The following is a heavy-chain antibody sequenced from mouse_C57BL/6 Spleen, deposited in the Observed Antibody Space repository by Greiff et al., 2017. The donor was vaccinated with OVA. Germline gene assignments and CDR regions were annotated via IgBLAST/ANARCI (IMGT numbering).Heavy chain of an antibody. D-gene: IGHD2-12*01. V-gene: IGHV5-17*01. CDR2: ISSGSGTI. CDR3: ARRRYSLYAMDY. CDR1: GFTFSDYG. J-gene: IGHJ4*01. Sequence: EVKVVESGGGLVKPGGSLKLSCAASGFTFSDYGMHWVRQAPEKGLEWVAYISSGSGTIYYADTVKGRFTISRDNAKNTLFLQMTSLGSEDTAMYYCARRRYSLYAMDYWGQGTSVTVSS.